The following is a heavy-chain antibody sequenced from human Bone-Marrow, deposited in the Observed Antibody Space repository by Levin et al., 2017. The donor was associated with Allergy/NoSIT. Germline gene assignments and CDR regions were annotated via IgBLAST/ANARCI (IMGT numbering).Heavy chain of an antibody. CDR2: RSDSGTI. J-gene: IGHJ4*02. CDR1: GDSITSGDYY. V-gene: IGHV4-30-4*01. D-gene: IGHD2-21*01. Sequence: SETLSLTCTVSGDSITSGDYYWSWVRQPAGKGLEWIGSRSDSGTIFYNPSLNSRLSISVDPSKKEFSLRLSAVTAADTAAYYCARVVAVPTRHVLAFLFDNWGQGTLVTVSS. CDR3: ARVVAVPTRHVLAFLFDN.